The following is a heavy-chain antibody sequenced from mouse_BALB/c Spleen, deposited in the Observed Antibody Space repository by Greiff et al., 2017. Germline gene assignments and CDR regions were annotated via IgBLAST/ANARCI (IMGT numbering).Heavy chain of an antibody. CDR1: GFTFNTIA. V-gene: IGHV10S3*01. CDR2: IRSKSNNYAT. CDR3: VRAEGY. Sequence: EAGGGLVQPKGSLKLSCAASGFTFNTIAMNRVRQAPGKGLEWVARIRSKSNNYATYYVDSVKDRFTISRDDSQSMLYLQMNNLKTEDTAMYYCVRAEGYWGQGTSVTVSS. J-gene: IGHJ4*01.